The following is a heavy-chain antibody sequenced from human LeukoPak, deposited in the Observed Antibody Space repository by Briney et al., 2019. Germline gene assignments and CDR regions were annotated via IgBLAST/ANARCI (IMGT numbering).Heavy chain of an antibody. J-gene: IGHJ6*02. D-gene: IGHD4-11*01. V-gene: IGHV3-11*06. CDR2: ISSSSSYT. CDR3: ARAPHYSNYGPYYYGMDV. CDR1: GFTFSDYY. Sequence: GGSLRLSCAPSGFTFSDYYMSWIHQAPGKGLEWVSYISSSSSYTNYADSVKGRFTISRDNAKNSLYLQMNSLRAEDTAVYYCARAPHYSNYGPYYYGMDVWGQGTTVTVSS.